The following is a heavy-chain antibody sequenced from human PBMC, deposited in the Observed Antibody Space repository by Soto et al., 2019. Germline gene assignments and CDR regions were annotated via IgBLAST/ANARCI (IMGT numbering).Heavy chain of an antibody. CDR2: INHSGSA. CDR1: GGSITSSSYY. V-gene: IGHV4-39*07. CDR3: ARGLITGSHYSGGWYYFDS. D-gene: IGHD6-19*01. Sequence: SETLSLTCTVSGGSITSSSYYWGWIRQPPGKGLQWIGQINHSGSAYYNPSLKSRVTISVHTSNSQFSLELSSVTAADTAVYYCARGLITGSHYSGGWYYFDSWGQGTQVTVPS. J-gene: IGHJ4*02.